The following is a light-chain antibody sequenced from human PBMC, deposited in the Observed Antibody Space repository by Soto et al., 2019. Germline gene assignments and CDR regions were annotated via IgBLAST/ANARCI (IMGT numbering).Light chain of an antibody. CDR3: QKHDNAPLT. Sequence: DIQMTQSPSSLSASVGDRVTITCRASQGIGNYLAWYQQKPGKVPRLLIYTSSTLQSGVPSRFSGRGSGTDFTLTISSLQPEDVATYFCQKHDNAPLTFGGGTKVEIK. CDR1: QGIGNY. V-gene: IGKV1-27*01. CDR2: TSS. J-gene: IGKJ4*01.